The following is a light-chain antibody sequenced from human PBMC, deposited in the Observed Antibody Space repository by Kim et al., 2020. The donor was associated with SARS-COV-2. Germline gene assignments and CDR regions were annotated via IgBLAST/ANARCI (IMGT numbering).Light chain of an antibody. J-gene: IGKJ1*01. Sequence: SPGERATLSCRASQSIRNSNLAWYQQKPGQSPRLVIYGASTRAPVIPERFSGSGSGTDFTLTISRLEPEDFAVYYCQQYGSSPRTFGQGTKVDIK. V-gene: IGKV3-20*01. CDR3: QQYGSSPRT. CDR1: QSIRNSN. CDR2: GAS.